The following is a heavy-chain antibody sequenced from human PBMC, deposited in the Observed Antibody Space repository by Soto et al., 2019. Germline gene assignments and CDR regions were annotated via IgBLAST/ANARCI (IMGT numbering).Heavy chain of an antibody. V-gene: IGHV3-64*01. CDR1: GFTFSNYF. D-gene: IGHD3-10*01. J-gene: IGHJ4*02. CDR2: ISSSGGSA. Sequence: GSLRLSCAASGFTFSNYFMHWVRQAPGKGLEYVSAISSSGGSAYYANSVKGRFTISRDNSKNTLYLQMGSLRAEDMAMYYCARAPYYYGSGQYYFDYWGQGTLVTVSS. CDR3: ARAPYYYGSGQYYFDY.